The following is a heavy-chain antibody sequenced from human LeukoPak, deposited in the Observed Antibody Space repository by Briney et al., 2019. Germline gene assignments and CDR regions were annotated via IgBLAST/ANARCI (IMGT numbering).Heavy chain of an antibody. J-gene: IGHJ4*02. V-gene: IGHV3-23*01. CDR2: ISGSGSGGST. CDR1: GFTFSSYG. D-gene: IGHD4-17*01. CDR3: AKATSVTTLFDY. Sequence: GGTLRLSCAASGFTFSSYGMTWVRQAPGKGLEWVSAISGSGSGGSTYYADSVKGRFTISRDNSKNTLYLQMNSLRVEDTAVYYCAKATSVTTLFDYWGQGTLVTVSS.